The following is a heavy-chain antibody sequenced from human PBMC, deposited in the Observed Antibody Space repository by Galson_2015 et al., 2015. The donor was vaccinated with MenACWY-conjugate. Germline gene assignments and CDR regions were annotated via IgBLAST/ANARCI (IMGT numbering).Heavy chain of an antibody. CDR2: IYYSGST. J-gene: IGHJ4*02. CDR3: ARHQEMATYYFDY. V-gene: IGHV4-39*01. CDR1: GGSISSSSYY. D-gene: IGHD5-24*01. Sequence: TLSLTCTVSGGSISSSSYYWGWIRQPPGKGLEWIGSIYYSGSTYYNPSLKSRVTISVDTSKNQFSLKLSSVTAADTAVYYCARHQEMATYYFDYWGQGTLVTVSS.